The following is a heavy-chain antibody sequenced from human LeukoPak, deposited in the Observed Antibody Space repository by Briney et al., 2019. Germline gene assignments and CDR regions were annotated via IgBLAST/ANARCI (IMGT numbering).Heavy chain of an antibody. J-gene: IGHJ4*02. CDR1: GFTFSSYA. V-gene: IGHV3-23*01. CDR3: AKDRVFRGAFFDY. Sequence: GGSLRLSCAAPGFTFSSYAMSWVRQAPGKGLEWVSAISGSGSSTYYADSVKGRFTISRDNSKNTLYLQMNSLRAEDTAVFYCAKDRVFRGAFFDYWGQGTLVTVSS. CDR2: ISGSGSST. D-gene: IGHD3-10*01.